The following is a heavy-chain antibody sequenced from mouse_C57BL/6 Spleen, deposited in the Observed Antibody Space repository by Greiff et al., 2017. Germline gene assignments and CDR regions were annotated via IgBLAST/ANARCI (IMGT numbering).Heavy chain of an antibody. D-gene: IGHD1-2*01. CDR1: GYTFTSYW. V-gene: IGHV1-55*01. CDR2: IYPGSGST. J-gene: IGHJ3*01. Sequence: VQLQQSGAELVKPGASVKMSCKASGYTFTSYWITWVKQRPGQGLEWIGDIYPGSGSTNYNEKFKSKATLTVDTSSSTAYMQLSSLTSEDSAVYYCAQAVGLLRPFAYWGQGTLVTVSA. CDR3: AQAVGLLRPFAY.